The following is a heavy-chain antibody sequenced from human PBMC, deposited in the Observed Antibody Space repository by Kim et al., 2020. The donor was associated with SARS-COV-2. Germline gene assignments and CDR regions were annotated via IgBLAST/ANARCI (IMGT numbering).Heavy chain of an antibody. J-gene: IGHJ4*02. CDR1: GFTFSDHY. Sequence: GGSLRLSCAGSGFTFSDHYMDWVRQAPGKGLEWVARIRKKANNYTTEYAASVKCSFTISRDDSKNSLYLQMSSLKTDDTAVYYCARGSYSDDSWYCGDYWGQGTLVTVSS. CDR2: IRKKANNYTT. CDR3: ARGSYSDDSWYCGDY. D-gene: IGHD2-15*01. V-gene: IGHV3-72*01.